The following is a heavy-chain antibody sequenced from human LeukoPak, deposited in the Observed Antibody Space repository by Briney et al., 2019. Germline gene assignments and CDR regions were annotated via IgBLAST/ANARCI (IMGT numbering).Heavy chain of an antibody. J-gene: IGHJ4*02. CDR1: GVSISSYY. V-gene: IGHV4-59*01. CDR3: ARDHGSGWTWAYDY. Sequence: PSETLSPTCTVSGVSISSYYWSWIRQPPGKGLDWIGYISYSGSTNYNPSLKSRVTISVDTSKNQFSLKLSSVTAADTAVYYCARDHGSGWTWAYDYWGQGTLVTVSS. D-gene: IGHD6-19*01. CDR2: ISYSGST.